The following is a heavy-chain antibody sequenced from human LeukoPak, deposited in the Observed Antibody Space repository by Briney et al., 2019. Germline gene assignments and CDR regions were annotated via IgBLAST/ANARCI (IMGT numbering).Heavy chain of an antibody. CDR3: AREGPSDAFDI. CDR2: IYYSGST. J-gene: IGHJ3*02. V-gene: IGHV4-59*01. Sequence: SETLSLTCTVSGGSISSYYWSWIRQPPRKGLEWIGYIYYSGSTNYNPSLKSRVTISVDTSKNQFSLKLSSLTAADTAVYYCAREGPSDAFDIWGQGTMVTVSS. CDR1: GGSISSYY.